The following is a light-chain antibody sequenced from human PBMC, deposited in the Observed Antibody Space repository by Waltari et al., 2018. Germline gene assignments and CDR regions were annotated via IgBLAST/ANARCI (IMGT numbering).Light chain of an antibody. V-gene: IGLV2-23*02. CDR3: CSYAGSGIYV. Sequence: QSALPQPASVSGSPGQSITIPRSGPTIDVGSYNFVSWFQQYPDKAPKRIIFEVNRRPSGVSNRFSGSKSGNTASLTISGLQAEDEADYYCCSYAGSGIYVFGTGAKVTVL. J-gene: IGLJ1*01. CDR2: EVN. CDR1: TIDVGSYNF.